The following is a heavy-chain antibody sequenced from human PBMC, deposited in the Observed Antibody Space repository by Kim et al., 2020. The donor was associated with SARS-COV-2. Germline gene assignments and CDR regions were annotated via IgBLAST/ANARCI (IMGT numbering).Heavy chain of an antibody. D-gene: IGHD6-13*01. CDR3: ARLKHGGIAAADQNYYYYYGMDV. CDR2: IKQDGSEK. J-gene: IGHJ6*02. Sequence: GGSLRLSCAASGFTFSSYWMSWVRQAPGKGLEWVANIKQDGSEKYYVDSVKGRFTISRDNAKNSLYLQMNSLRAEDTAVYYCARLKHGGIAAADQNYYYYYGMDVWGQGTTVTVSS. CDR1: GFTFSSYW. V-gene: IGHV3-7*03.